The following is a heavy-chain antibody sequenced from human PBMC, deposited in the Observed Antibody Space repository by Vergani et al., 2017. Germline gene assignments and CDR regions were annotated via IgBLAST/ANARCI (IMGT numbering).Heavy chain of an antibody. D-gene: IGHD6-25*01. Sequence: QVRLEESGPGLVKPSETLSLTCSVSGVSINDSDSYWTWIRQSPGKGLEWIGYIYHSGSPFYNPSLKSLFTSSMDTSRNRFSLRLPSVTAADTAVYYCARVDTQVPATSHFYYMDVWGKGTTVVVSS. CDR1: GVSINDSDSY. V-gene: IGHV4-30-4*08. CDR2: IYHSGSP. J-gene: IGHJ6*03. CDR3: ARVDTQVPATSHFYYMDV.